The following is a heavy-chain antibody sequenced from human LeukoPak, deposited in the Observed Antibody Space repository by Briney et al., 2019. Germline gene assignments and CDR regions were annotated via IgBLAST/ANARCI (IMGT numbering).Heavy chain of an antibody. CDR1: GFTFSSYG. J-gene: IGHJ4*02. CDR3: ARGNREDAQLAIAAVESDY. D-gene: IGHD6-6*01. CDR2: ISYDGSNK. Sequence: GGSLRLSCAASGFTFSSYGMHGVRQAPGKGLEWVAVISYDGSNKYYADSVKGRFTISRDNSKNTLYLQMNSLRGEDTARYYCARGNREDAQLAIAAVESDYWGQGTLITVSS. V-gene: IGHV3-30*03.